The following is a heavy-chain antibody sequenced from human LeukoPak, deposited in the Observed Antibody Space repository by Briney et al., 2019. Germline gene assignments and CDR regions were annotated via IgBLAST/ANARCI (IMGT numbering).Heavy chain of an antibody. J-gene: IGHJ6*02. Sequence: SVKVSCKASGGTFSSYAISWVRQAPGQGLEWMGRIISILGIANYAQKFQGRVTITADKSTSTAYMELSSLRSEDTAVYYCARDAYMNDRWFYRMDVWGQGTTIIVSS. D-gene: IGHD2-15*01. CDR2: IISILGIA. CDR3: ARDAYMNDRWFYRMDV. V-gene: IGHV1-69*04. CDR1: GGTFSSYA.